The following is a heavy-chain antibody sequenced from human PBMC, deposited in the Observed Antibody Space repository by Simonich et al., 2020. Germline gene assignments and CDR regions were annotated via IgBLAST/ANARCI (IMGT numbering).Heavy chain of an antibody. CDR3: AREKWLRFAFDL. CDR1: GFTFSSYE. Sequence: PGGSLRRSCAASGFTFSSYEMNWVRQAPGKGLEWVSYISSSGRTIYYADSVKGRFTISRDNAKNSLYLHMNSLRAEDTAVYCCAREKWLRFAFDLWGQGTMVTVSS. CDR2: ISSSGRTI. J-gene: IGHJ3*01. D-gene: IGHD5-12*01. V-gene: IGHV3-48*03.